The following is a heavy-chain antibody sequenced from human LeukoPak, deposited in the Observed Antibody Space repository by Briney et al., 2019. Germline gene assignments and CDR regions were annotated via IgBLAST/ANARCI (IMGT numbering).Heavy chain of an antibody. Sequence: GRSLRLSCAASGFTFSSYAMHWVRQAPGKGLEWVAVISYDGSNKYYADSVKGRFTISRDNSKNTLYLQMNSLRAEDTAVYYCARDPTESVYSGSYLDYWGQGTLVTVSS. CDR1: GFTFSSYA. CDR2: ISYDGSNK. J-gene: IGHJ4*02. V-gene: IGHV3-30*04. D-gene: IGHD1-26*01. CDR3: ARDPTESVYSGSYLDY.